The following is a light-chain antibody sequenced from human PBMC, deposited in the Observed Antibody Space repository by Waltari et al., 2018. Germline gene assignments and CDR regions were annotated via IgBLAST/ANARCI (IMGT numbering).Light chain of an antibody. V-gene: IGKV3-20*01. CDR1: QSVSSGH. CDR2: GTS. CDR3: QQYGSSPRFT. Sequence: EVVLTQSPGTLSLSPGERATLSCRASQSVSSGHLAWYQQKPGQAPRLLIHGTSTRVAGIPDRFSGSGSETDFTLTISRLEPEDFAVYYCQQYGSSPRFTFDPGTKVDIK. J-gene: IGKJ3*01.